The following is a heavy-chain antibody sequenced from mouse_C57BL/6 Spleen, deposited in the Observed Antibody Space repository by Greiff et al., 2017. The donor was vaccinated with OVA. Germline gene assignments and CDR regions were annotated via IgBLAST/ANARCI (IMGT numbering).Heavy chain of an antibody. CDR1: GFTFSSYA. CDR2: ISSGGDYI. Sequence: EVMLVESGEGLVKPGGSLKLSCAASGFTFSSYAMSWVRQTPEKRLEWVAYISSGGDYIYYADTVKGRFTISRDNARNTLYLQMSSLKSEDTAMYYCTREDGYGTTFAYWGQGTLVTVSA. D-gene: IGHD2-2*01. CDR3: TREDGYGTTFAY. J-gene: IGHJ3*01. V-gene: IGHV5-9-1*02.